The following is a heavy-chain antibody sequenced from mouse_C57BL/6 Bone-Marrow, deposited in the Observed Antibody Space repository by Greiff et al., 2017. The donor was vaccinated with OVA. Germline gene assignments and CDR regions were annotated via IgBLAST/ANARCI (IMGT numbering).Heavy chain of an antibody. D-gene: IGHD2-4*01. V-gene: IGHV12-3*01. CDR2: ITHSGET. Sequence: VKLMESGPGLVKPSQSLFLTCSITGFPITSGYYWIWIRQSPGKPLEWMGYITHSGETFYNPSLQSPISITRETSKNQFFLQLNSVTTEDTAMYYCAGDRPSYYDYDWFAYWGQGTLVTVSA. CDR3: AGDRPSYYDYDWFAY. CDR1: GFPITSGYY. J-gene: IGHJ3*01.